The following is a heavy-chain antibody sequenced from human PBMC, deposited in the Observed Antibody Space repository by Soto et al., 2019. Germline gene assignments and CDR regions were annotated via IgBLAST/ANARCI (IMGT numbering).Heavy chain of an antibody. V-gene: IGHV4-4*02. D-gene: IGHD2-21*01. J-gene: IGHJ4*02. CDR1: GGSISSTNW. Sequence: QVQLRESGPGLVKTSGTLSLTCVVSGGSISSTNWWTWVRQPPGKGLEWIGEIYHSGSPTFTPSPRGRATLSVDTENNPFSLRLRSVTAADTAVYYCATLPPRIVVTLLPIPTRGQGILVTVSS. CDR3: ATLPPRIVVTLLPIPT. CDR2: IYHSGSP.